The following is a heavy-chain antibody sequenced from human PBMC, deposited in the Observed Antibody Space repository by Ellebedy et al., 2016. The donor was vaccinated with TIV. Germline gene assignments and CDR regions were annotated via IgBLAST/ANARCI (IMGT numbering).Heavy chain of an antibody. J-gene: IGHJ6*03. Sequence: SETLSLXXAVYGGSFSGYCWSWIRQPPGKGLEWIGEINHSGSTNYNPSLKSRVTISVDTSKNQFSLKLSSVTAADTAVYYCARGLQPYYYYYMDVWGKGTTITVSS. CDR3: ARGLQPYYYYYMDV. CDR2: INHSGST. D-gene: IGHD4-11*01. V-gene: IGHV4-34*01. CDR1: GGSFSGYC.